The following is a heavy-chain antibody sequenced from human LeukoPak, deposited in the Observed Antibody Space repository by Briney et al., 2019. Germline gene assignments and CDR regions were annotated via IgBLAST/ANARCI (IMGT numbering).Heavy chain of an antibody. D-gene: IGHD2-2*01. CDR2: IRYDGSNK. CDR3: AKEEVVPAAHPDSYYYYGMDV. Sequence: GGSLRLSCAASGFTFSSYGMHWVRQAPGKGLEWVAFIRYDGSNKYYADSVKGRFTISRDNSKNTLYLQMNSLRAEDTAVYYCAKEEVVPAAHPDSYYYYGMDVWGQGTTVTVSS. CDR1: GFTFSSYG. J-gene: IGHJ6*02. V-gene: IGHV3-30*02.